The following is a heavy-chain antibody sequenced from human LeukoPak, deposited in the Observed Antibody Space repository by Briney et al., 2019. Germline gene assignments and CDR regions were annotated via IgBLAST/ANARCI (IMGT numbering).Heavy chain of an antibody. Sequence: SETLSLTCTVSGYSISSGYYWGWFRQAPGRGLEWIASISHSGSPYYNPSLKSRVTISEDLSRNVFSLTLNSVTAADAAVYYCAREGRENIAIGVDWGQGALVTVSS. J-gene: IGHJ4*02. CDR2: ISHSGSP. CDR3: AREGRENIAIGVD. CDR1: GYSISSGYY. D-gene: IGHD3-16*02. V-gene: IGHV4-38-2*02.